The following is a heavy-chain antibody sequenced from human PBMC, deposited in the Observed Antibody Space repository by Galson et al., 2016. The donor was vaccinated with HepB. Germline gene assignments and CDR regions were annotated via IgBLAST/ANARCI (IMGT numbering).Heavy chain of an antibody. D-gene: IGHD4-17*01. V-gene: IGHV3-48*01. CDR3: AGGSYGDYLEPIAY. CDR2: IGSDTNTI. Sequence: SLRLSCAASGFTFSDHNMNWVRQAPGKGLEWISYIGSDTNTIFYADSVKGRFTISRDNPRHTLYLQMNSLRPDDTAVYYCAGGSYGDYLEPIAYWGQGTLVTVSS. CDR1: GFTFSDHN. J-gene: IGHJ4*02.